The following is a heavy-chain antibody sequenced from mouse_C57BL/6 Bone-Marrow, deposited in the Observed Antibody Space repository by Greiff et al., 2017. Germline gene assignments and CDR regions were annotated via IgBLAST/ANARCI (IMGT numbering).Heavy chain of an antibody. CDR2: ILPGSGST. J-gene: IGHJ3*01. CDR3: AENYYGSRAWFAY. Sequence: VQLQQSGAELMKPGASVKLSCKATGYTFTGYWIEWVKQRPGHGLEWIGEILPGSGSTNYNEKFKGKATFPADTSSNPAYMQLSSLTTEDSAIYYCAENYYGSRAWFAYWGQGTLVTVSA. V-gene: IGHV1-9*01. CDR1: GYTFTGYW. D-gene: IGHD1-1*01.